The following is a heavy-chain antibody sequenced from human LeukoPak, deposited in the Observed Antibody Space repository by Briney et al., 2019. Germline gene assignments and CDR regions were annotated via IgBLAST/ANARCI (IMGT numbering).Heavy chain of an antibody. D-gene: IGHD5-18*01. CDR2: IYQSGST. J-gene: IGHJ4*02. CDR1: GGSISSGSYY. Sequence: SETLSLTCTVSGGSISSGSYYWSWIRQPAGKGLEWIGSIYQSGSTYYNPSLKSRVTMSVDMSKNQFSLKLNSVTAADTAVYYCARLRPIGYSYYLDYWGQGTLVTVSS. CDR3: ARLRPIGYSYYLDY. V-gene: IGHV4-61*02.